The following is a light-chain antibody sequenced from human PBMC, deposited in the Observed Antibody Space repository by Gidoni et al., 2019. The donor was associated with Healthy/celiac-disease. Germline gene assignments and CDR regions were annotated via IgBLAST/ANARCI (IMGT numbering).Light chain of an antibody. J-gene: IGKJ1*01. CDR2: KAS. Sequence: DIPMTQSPFTLSVAVGDRVTITCLASQSISSWLAWYQQKPGKAPKLLIYKASSLESGVPSRFSGSGSGTEFTLTISSLQPEDFATYYCQQYNSYSRTFGQGTKVEIK. V-gene: IGKV1-5*03. CDR3: QQYNSYSRT. CDR1: QSISSW.